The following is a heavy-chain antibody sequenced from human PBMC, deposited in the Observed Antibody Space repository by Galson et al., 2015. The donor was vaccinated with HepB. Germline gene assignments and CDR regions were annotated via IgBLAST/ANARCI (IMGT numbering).Heavy chain of an antibody. V-gene: IGHV2-70*04. J-gene: IGHJ3*02. CDR2: IDWDDSK. CDR3: ARTTLTTTGGAFDI. D-gene: IGHD1-1*01. Sequence: PALVKPTQTLTLTCTFSGFSLSTHGMRVTWIRQPPGKALEWLARIDWDDSKVYTTSLKTRLSISKDTSKNHVVLTLTNMDPVDTATYYCARTTLTTTGGAFDIWGHGTMVTVSS. CDR1: GFSLSTHGMR.